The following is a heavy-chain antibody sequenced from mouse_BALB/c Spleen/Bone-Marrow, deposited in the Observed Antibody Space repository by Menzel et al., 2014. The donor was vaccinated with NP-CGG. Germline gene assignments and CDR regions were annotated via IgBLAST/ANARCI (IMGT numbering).Heavy chain of an antibody. Sequence: VQLQQSGAELVRPGTSVKVSCKASGYAFTNYLIEWVKQRPGQGLEWIGVINPGSGGTNYNEKFKGKATLTADKSSGTAYMQLSSLTSDDSAVYFCARGITTGYFDYWGQGTTHTVSS. CDR3: ARGITTGYFDY. D-gene: IGHD1-1*01. CDR1: GYAFTNYL. J-gene: IGHJ2*01. CDR2: INPGSGGT. V-gene: IGHV1-54*01.